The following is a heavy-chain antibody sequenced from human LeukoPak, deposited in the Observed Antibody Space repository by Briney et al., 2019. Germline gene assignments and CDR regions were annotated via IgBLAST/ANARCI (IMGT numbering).Heavy chain of an antibody. Sequence: SETLSLTCAVYGGSFSGYYWSWIRQPPGKGLEWIGEINHSGSTNYNPSLKSRVTISVDTSKNQFSLKLSSVTAADTAVYYCARGRQYSSSWTRNYYYYYYMDVWGKGTTVTISS. CDR2: INHSGST. D-gene: IGHD6-13*01. J-gene: IGHJ6*03. CDR3: ARGRQYSSSWTRNYYYYYYMDV. CDR1: GGSFSGYY. V-gene: IGHV4-34*01.